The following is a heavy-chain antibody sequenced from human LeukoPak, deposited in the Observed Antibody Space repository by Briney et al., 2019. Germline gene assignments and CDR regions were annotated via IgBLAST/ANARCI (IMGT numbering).Heavy chain of an antibody. V-gene: IGHV3-23*01. CDR2: ISGSGGST. J-gene: IGHJ4*02. D-gene: IGHD3-22*01. CDR3: AKGAHPITMIVVVILPFDY. CDR1: GFTFSSYA. Sequence: GGSLRLSCAASGFTFSSYAMSWVRQAPGKRLEWVSAISGSGGSTYYADSVKGRFTISRDNSKNTLYLQMNSLRAEDTAVYYCAKGAHPITMIVVVILPFDYWGQGTLVTVSS.